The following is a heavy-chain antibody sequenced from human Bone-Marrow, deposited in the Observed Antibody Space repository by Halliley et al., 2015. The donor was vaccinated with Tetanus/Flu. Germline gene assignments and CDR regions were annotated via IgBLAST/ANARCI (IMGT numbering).Heavy chain of an antibody. CDR3: VRQEGLMPASGNDFDS. D-gene: IGHD5-12*01. CDR2: TTYSGTP. V-gene: IGHV4-39*01. Sequence: IGSTTYSGTPYYNPSLRGRLTISVDTSKKQFSLKLASVIAADTAMYFCVRQEGLMPASGNDFDSWGQGTLVTVSS. J-gene: IGHJ4*02.